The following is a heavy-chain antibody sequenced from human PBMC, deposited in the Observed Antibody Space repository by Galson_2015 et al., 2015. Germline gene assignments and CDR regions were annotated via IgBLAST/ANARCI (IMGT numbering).Heavy chain of an antibody. CDR2: ISSGGITI. D-gene: IGHD6-6*01. CDR1: GFTFSSYE. V-gene: IGHV3-48*03. J-gene: IGHJ4*02. Sequence: SLRLSCAASGFTFSSYEMNWVRQAPGKGLEWVSYISSGGITIYYADSVKGRFTISRDNAKNSLYLQMNSLRAEDTAVYYCARVVAAQGYYFDYWGQGTLVTVSS. CDR3: ARVVAAQGYYFDY.